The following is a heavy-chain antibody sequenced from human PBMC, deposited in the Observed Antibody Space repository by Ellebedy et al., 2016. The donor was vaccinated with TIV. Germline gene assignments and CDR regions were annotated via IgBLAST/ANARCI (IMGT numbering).Heavy chain of an antibody. D-gene: IGHD3-10*01. Sequence: GESLKISCAASGFTFSSYWMTWVRQAPGKRLEWVANIKQDGSENYYVDSVKGRFTISRDNAKNSLYLQMNSLRAEDTAVYHCARDMASHYYGSGSYWGYNWFDPWGQGTLVTVSS. CDR2: IKQDGSEN. CDR1: GFTFSSYW. J-gene: IGHJ5*02. V-gene: IGHV3-7*01. CDR3: ARDMASHYYGSGSYWGYNWFDP.